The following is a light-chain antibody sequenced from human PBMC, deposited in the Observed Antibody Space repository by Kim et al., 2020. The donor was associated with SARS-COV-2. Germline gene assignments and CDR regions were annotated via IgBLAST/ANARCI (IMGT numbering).Light chain of an antibody. CDR3: QYYGRSLHI. V-gene: IGKV3-20*01. CDR1: QSVTNNY. Sequence: EIVLTQSPGTLSLSPGERATLSCRASQSVTNNYLAWYQHKPGQAPRLLIYGVSKRATGIPDRFSGSGSGTDFTLTISRLEPEDFVVYYCQYYGRSLHIFGQGTKLEI. J-gene: IGKJ2*01. CDR2: GVS.